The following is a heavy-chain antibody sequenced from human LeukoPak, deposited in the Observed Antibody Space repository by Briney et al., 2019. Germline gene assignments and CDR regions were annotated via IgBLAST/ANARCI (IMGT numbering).Heavy chain of an antibody. Sequence: GGSLRLSCAASGNYWMHWVRQAPGKGLVWVSHINSDGSWTSYADSVKGRFTISKDDAKNTVYLQMNNLRAEDTAVYYCVSFYETYWGRGTLVTVSS. CDR3: VSFYETY. CDR2: INSDGSWT. CDR1: GNYW. V-gene: IGHV3-74*01. J-gene: IGHJ4*02. D-gene: IGHD2-2*01.